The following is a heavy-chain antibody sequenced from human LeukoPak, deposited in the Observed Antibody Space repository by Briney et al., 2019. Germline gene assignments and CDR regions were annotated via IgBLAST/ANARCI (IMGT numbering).Heavy chain of an antibody. CDR1: GGSISSYY. CDR2: IYYSGST. Sequence: SETLSLTGTVSGGSISSYYWSWIRQPPGKELEWFGYIYYSGSTNYNPSLKSRITISVDTSKNQFSLKLSSVTAADTAVYYCARDLPDSSSSGFDPWGQGALVTVSS. J-gene: IGHJ5*02. CDR3: ARDLPDSSSSGFDP. D-gene: IGHD6-6*01. V-gene: IGHV4-59*01.